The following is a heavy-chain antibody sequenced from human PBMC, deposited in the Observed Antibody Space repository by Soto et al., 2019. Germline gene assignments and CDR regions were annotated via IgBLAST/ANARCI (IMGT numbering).Heavy chain of an antibody. CDR3: ARAEYSSSALFDY. CDR1: GFTFSSYS. V-gene: IGHV3-21*01. J-gene: IGHJ4*02. CDR2: ISSSSSYI. Sequence: GGSLRLSCAASGFTFSSYSMNWVRQAPGKGLEWVSSISSSSSYIYYADSVKGRFTISRDNAKNSLYLQMNSLGAEDTAVYYCARAEYSSSALFDYWGQGTLVTV. D-gene: IGHD6-6*01.